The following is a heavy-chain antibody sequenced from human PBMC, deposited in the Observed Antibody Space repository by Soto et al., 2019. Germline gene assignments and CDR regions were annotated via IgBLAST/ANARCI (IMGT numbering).Heavy chain of an antibody. CDR2: TYYRSKWYN. J-gene: IGHJ3*02. D-gene: IGHD6-19*01. V-gene: IGHV6-1*01. Sequence: SQTLSLTCAISGDSVSSNSAAWNWIRQSPSRGLEWLGRTYYRSKWYNDYAVSVKSRITINPDTSKNQFSLQLNSVTPEDTAVYYCARDLYGDSPRVAVAGAHDAFDIWGQGTMVTVSS. CDR3: ARDLYGDSPRVAVAGAHDAFDI. CDR1: GDSVSSNSAA.